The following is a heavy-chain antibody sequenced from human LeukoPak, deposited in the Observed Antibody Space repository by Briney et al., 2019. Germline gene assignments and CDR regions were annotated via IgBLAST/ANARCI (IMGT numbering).Heavy chain of an antibody. V-gene: IGHV1-46*01. CDR1: GYTFTSYY. Sequence: ASVTVSCKASGYTFTSYYMHWVRQAPAQGLEWMGIINPSGGSTSYAQKFQGRVTMTRDTSTSTVYMELSSLRSEDTAVYYCARVQGYTAMVYYFDYWGQGTLVTVSS. J-gene: IGHJ4*02. D-gene: IGHD5-18*01. CDR3: ARVQGYTAMVYYFDY. CDR2: INPSGGST.